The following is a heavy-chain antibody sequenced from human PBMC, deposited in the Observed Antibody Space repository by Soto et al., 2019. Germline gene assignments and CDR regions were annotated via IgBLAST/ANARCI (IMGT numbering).Heavy chain of an antibody. CDR3: AREVRRQLVRGVNPKRFDY. J-gene: IGHJ4*02. Sequence: QVQLVESGGGLVKPGGSLRLSCAASGFTFSDYYMSWIRQAPGKGLEWVSYISSSSSYTNYADSVKGRFTISRDNAKNSLYLQMNSLRAEDTAVYYCAREVRRQLVRGVNPKRFDYWGQGTLVTVSS. CDR1: GFTFSDYY. D-gene: IGHD6-13*01. CDR2: ISSSSSYT. V-gene: IGHV3-11*05.